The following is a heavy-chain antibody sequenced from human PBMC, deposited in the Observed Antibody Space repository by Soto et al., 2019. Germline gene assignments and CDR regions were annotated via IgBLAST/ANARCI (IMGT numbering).Heavy chain of an antibody. D-gene: IGHD2-2*01. CDR3: AKGYCSSTSCHSRNGMDV. CDR1: GFTFSSYA. V-gene: IGHV3-23*01. Sequence: HPGGSLRLSCAASGFTFSSYAMSWVRQAPGKGLEWVSAISGSGGSTYYADSVKGRFTISRDNSKNTLYLQMNSLRAEDTAVYYCAKGYCSSTSCHSRNGMDVWGQGTTVTVSS. J-gene: IGHJ6*02. CDR2: ISGSGGST.